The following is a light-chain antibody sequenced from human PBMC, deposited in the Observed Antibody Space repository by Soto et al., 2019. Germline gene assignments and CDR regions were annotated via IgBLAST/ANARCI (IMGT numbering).Light chain of an antibody. J-gene: IGLJ2*01. CDR3: ATWDDRLNGLV. CDR2: YDD. Sequence: QSVLTQPPSVSEAPRQRVTISCSGSSSNIGSNVVSWYQQLPGKAPKLLIYYDDLLPSGVSDRFSGSRSGTSASLAISGLQSDDEADYYCATWDDRLNGLVFGGGTKLTVL. V-gene: IGLV1-36*01. CDR1: SSNIGSNV.